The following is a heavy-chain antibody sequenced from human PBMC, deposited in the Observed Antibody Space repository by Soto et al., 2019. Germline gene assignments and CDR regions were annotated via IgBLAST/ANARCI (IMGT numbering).Heavy chain of an antibody. D-gene: IGHD2-8*02. CDR2: IYYSGST. CDR3: ARDKITGLFDY. J-gene: IGHJ4*02. Sequence: SETLSLTCTVSGGSISSTNYYWGWIRQPPGKGLEWIGSIYYSGSTYYNPSLKSRVTISVDTSKNQFSLKLSSVTAADTAVYYCARDKITGLFDYWGQGTLVTVSS. V-gene: IGHV4-39*02. CDR1: GGSISSTNYY.